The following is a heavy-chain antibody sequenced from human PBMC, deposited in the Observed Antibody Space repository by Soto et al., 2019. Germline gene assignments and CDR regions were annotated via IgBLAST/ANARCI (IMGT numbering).Heavy chain of an antibody. D-gene: IGHD3-22*01. CDR1: GFTFSSYG. CDR3: ARFEGIYYYDSSGSLPYY. CDR2: IWYDGSNK. J-gene: IGHJ4*02. V-gene: IGHV3-33*01. Sequence: LRLSCAASGFTFSSYGMHWVRQAPGKGLEWVAVIWYDGSNKYYADSVKGRFTISRDNSKNTLYLQMNSLRAEDTAVYYCARFEGIYYYDSSGSLPYYWGQGTLVTVSS.